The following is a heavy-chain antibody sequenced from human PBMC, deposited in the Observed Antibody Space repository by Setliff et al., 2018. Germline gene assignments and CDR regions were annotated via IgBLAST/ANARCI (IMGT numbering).Heavy chain of an antibody. D-gene: IGHD6-13*01. CDR2: INPNSGGT. CDR1: GYTFTGYY. CDR3: ARGGGAPYSLAPYYHMDV. Sequence: ASVKVSCKASGYTFTGYYMHWVRQAPGQGLEWMGWINPNSGGTKYAQKFQGRVTMTRDTAISTVYMELSRLRSDDTALYYCARGGGAPYSLAPYYHMDVWGKGTTVTVSS. V-gene: IGHV1-2*02. J-gene: IGHJ6*03.